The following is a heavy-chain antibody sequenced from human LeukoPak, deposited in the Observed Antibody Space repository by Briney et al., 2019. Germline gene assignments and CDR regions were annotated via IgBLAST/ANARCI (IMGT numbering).Heavy chain of an antibody. D-gene: IGHD3-3*01. CDR2: IYYSGST. J-gene: IGHJ6*02. CDR1: GASISSGDYY. Sequence: SETLSLTCTVSGASISSGDYYWSWIRQPPGKGLEWIGYIYYSGSTYYNPSLKSRVTISVDTSKNQFSLKLSSVTAADTAVYYCARGTSNYDFWSGYYYYYGMDVWGQGTTVTVSS. V-gene: IGHV4-30-4*01. CDR3: ARGTSNYDFWSGYYYYYGMDV.